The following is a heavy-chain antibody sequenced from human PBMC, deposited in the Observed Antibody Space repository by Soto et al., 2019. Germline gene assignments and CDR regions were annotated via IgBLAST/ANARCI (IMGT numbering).Heavy chain of an antibody. J-gene: IGHJ4*02. CDR3: AKDKTGTLKNYYFDY. CDR1: GFTFSSYA. CDR2: ISGSGGST. V-gene: IGHV3-23*01. Sequence: GGSLRLSCAASGFTFSSYAMSWVRQAPGKGLEWVATISGSGGSTYYADSVKGRFTISRDNSKNTLYLQMNSLRAEDTAVYYCAKDKTGTLKNYYFDYWGQVTLVTVSS. D-gene: IGHD3-9*01.